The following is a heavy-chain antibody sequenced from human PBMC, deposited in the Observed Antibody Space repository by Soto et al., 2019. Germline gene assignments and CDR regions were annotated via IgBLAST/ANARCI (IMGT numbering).Heavy chain of an antibody. J-gene: IGHJ4*02. D-gene: IGHD2-15*01. CDR2: VDGSGGDT. V-gene: IGHV3-23*01. CDR3: AKEMVAAAYVETSPFDL. Sequence: GGSLRLSCAAFGFTFSSYAMGWLRQAPGTGPEWVAFVDGSGGDTSFADSVKGRFTISRDNSKNSLYLHMNSLRAEDTAIYYCAKEMVAAAYVETSPFDLWGQGTLVTVSS. CDR1: GFTFSSYA.